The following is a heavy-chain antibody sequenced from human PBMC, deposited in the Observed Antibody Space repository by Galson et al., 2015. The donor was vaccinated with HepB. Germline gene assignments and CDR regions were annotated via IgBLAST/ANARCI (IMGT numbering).Heavy chain of an antibody. CDR1: GFTFSNAW. V-gene: IGHV3-15*01. CDR3: ITGIVVVPAAMLFVDY. D-gene: IGHD2-2*01. Sequence: SLRLSCAASGFTFSNAWMSWVRQAPGKGLEWVGRIKSKTDGGTTDYAAPVKGRFTISRDDSKNTLCLQMNSLKTEDTAVYYCITGIVVVPAAMLFVDYWGQGTLVTVSS. CDR2: IKSKTDGGTT. J-gene: IGHJ4*02.